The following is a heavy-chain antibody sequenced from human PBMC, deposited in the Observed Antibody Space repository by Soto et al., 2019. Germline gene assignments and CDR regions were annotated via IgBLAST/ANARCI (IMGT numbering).Heavy chain of an antibody. CDR2: IYHSGST. CDR1: GGSISSGGYS. Sequence: QLQLQESGSGLVKPSQTLSLTCAVSGGSISSGGYSWGWIRQPPGKGLEWIGYIYHSGSTYYNPSLKSRVTISVDRSKNQFSLKLSSVTAADTAVYYCARGGAARGYCSGGSCYSWFDPWGQLTLVTVSS. V-gene: IGHV4-30-2*01. CDR3: ARGGAARGYCSGGSCYSWFDP. D-gene: IGHD2-15*01. J-gene: IGHJ5*02.